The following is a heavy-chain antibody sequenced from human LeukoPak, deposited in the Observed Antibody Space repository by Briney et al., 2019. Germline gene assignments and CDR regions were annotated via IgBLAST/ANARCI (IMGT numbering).Heavy chain of an antibody. J-gene: IGHJ6*03. D-gene: IGHD2-15*01. CDR3: ARGSLDCSGGSCYSDYYYYYYMDV. Sequence: ASVKVSCKASGYTFTSYYMHWVRQAPGQGLEWMGIINPSGGSTSYAQKFQGRVTMTRDMSTSTVYMELSSLRSEDTAVYYCARGSLDCSGGSCYSDYYYYYYMDVWGKGTTVTVSS. CDR1: GYTFTSYY. V-gene: IGHV1-46*01. CDR2: INPSGGST.